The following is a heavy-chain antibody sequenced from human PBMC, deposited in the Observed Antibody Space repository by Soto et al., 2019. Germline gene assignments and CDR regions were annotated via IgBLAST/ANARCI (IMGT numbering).Heavy chain of an antibody. CDR3: ARKLELRGSYYYYYDMDV. J-gene: IGHJ6*02. CDR1: GYTFTDYY. CDR2: INPNSGGT. Sequence: ASVKVSCKASGYTFTDYYMHWVRQAPGQGLEWMGWINPNSGGTNCAQKFQGRVTMTRDKSISTAYMELSRLRSDDTAVYYCARKLELRGSYYYYYDMDVWGQGTTVTVSS. D-gene: IGHD1-7*01. V-gene: IGHV1-2*02.